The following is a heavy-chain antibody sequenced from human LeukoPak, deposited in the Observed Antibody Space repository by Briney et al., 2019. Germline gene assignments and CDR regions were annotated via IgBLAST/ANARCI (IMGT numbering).Heavy chain of an antibody. Sequence: GGSLRLSCAASGSTVSSNYMSWVRQAPGKGLEWVSVIYSGGSTYYADSVKGRFTISRHNSKNTLYLQMNSLRAEDTAVYYCARGGRLGELSLSHWGQGTLVTVSS. CDR1: GSTVSSNY. J-gene: IGHJ4*02. V-gene: IGHV3-53*04. D-gene: IGHD3-16*02. CDR3: ARGGRLGELSLSH. CDR2: IYSGGST.